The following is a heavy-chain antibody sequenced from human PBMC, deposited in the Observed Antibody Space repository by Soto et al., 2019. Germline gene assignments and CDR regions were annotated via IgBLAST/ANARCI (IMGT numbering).Heavy chain of an antibody. CDR2: ISGSGGST. Sequence: PGGSLRLSCAAPGFTFSSYAMSWVRQAPGKGLEWVSAISGSGGSTYYADSVKGRFTISRDNAKNSLSLQVNSLRAEDTGLYYCARNTYTVTADYWGQGTLVTVSS. D-gene: IGHD4-17*01. V-gene: IGHV3-23*01. CDR1: GFTFSSYA. J-gene: IGHJ4*02. CDR3: ARNTYTVTADY.